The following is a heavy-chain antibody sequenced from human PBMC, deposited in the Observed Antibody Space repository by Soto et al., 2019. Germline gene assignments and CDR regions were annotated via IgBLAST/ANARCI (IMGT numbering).Heavy chain of an antibody. CDR1: GGSISSYY. V-gene: IGHV4-59*01. J-gene: IGHJ6*02. CDR2: IYYSGST. D-gene: IGHD2-2*01. CDR3: ARGGRCSSTSCYDYYYYGMDV. Sequence: QVQLQESGPGLVKPSETLSLTCTVSGGSISSYYWSWIRQPPGKGLEWIGYIYYSGSTNYNPSRKSRVNISVDTSKNQFSLKLSSVTAADTAVYYCARGGRCSSTSCYDYYYYGMDVWGQGTTVTGSS.